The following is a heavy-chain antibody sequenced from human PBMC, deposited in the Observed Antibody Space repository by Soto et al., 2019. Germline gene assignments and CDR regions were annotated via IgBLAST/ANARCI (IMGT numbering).Heavy chain of an antibody. J-gene: IGHJ3*02. V-gene: IGHV3-7*03. CDR3: ARDQNFLVWGRDAFDT. CDR2: IKQDGSEK. CDR1: GFTFSSYW. Sequence: PGGSLRLSCAASGFTFSSYWMSWVRQAPGKGLEWVANIKQDGSEKYYMDSVKGRFTISRDNAKNSLYLQMNSLRAEDTAVYYCARDQNFLVWGRDAFDTWGQGTMVTVSS. D-gene: IGHD7-27*01.